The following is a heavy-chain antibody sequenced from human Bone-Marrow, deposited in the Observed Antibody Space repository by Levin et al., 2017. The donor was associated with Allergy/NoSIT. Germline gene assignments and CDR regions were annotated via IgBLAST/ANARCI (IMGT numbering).Heavy chain of an antibody. Sequence: SVKVSCKASGGPFSSYAISWVRQAPGQGLEWMGGIIHIFGTANYAQKFQGRVTITADESTSTAYMELSILRSEDRAVYYCAKTNYCGGDCYYEYFQHGGQGTLVTVAA. V-gene: IGHV1-69*13. D-gene: IGHD2-21*02. CDR2: IIHIFGTA. CDR1: GGPFSSYA. CDR3: AKTNYCGGDCYYEYFQH. J-gene: IGHJ1*01.